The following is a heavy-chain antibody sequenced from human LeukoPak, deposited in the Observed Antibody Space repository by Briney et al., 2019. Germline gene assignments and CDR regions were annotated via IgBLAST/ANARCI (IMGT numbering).Heavy chain of an antibody. CDR1: GGSISSSSYY. CDR3: ARDWDIVVVPAAGGFDP. D-gene: IGHD2-2*01. CDR2: IYYSGST. J-gene: IGHJ5*02. V-gene: IGHV4-39*07. Sequence: PSETLSLTCTVSGGSISSSSYYWGWIRQPPGKGLEWIGSIYYSGSTYYNPSLKSRVTMSVDTSKNQFSLKLSSVTAADTAVYYCARDWDIVVVPAAGGFDPWGQGTLVTVSS.